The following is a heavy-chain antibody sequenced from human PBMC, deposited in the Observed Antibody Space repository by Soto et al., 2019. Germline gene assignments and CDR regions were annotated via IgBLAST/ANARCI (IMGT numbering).Heavy chain of an antibody. CDR2: IYYSGST. J-gene: IGHJ4*02. D-gene: IGHD2-2*01. Sequence: SETLSLTCTVSGCSLSSGGYYWSLIRQHPGKGLEWIGYIYYSGSTYYNPSLKSRVTISVDTSKNQFSLRLTSVTAADTAVYFCSRVRTEYAGLDYWDQGTLVAVSS. CDR1: GCSLSSGGYY. V-gene: IGHV4-31*03. CDR3: SRVRTEYAGLDY.